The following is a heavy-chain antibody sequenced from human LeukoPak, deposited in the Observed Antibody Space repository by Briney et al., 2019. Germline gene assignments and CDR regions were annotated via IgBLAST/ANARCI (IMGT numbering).Heavy chain of an antibody. CDR2: IYYSGST. CDR1: GGSISSYY. J-gene: IGHJ4*02. V-gene: IGHV4-59*08. CDR3: ARTYCRGGSCHFDY. D-gene: IGHD2-15*01. Sequence: NPSETLSLTCTVSGGSISSYYWSWIRQPPGKGLEWIGYIYYSGSTDFNPSLKSRVTISVDTSKNQISLKLSSVTAADTAVYYCARTYCRGGSCHFDYWGQGTLVTVSS.